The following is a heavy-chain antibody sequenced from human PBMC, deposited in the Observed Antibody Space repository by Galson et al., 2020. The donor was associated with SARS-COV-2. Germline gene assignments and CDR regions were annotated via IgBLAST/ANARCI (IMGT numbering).Heavy chain of an antibody. CDR3: AKMEGIAVAATPN. CDR2: ISGSGAST. CDR1: GFTFRSSA. D-gene: IGHD6-19*01. Sequence: GGSLRLPCAASGFTFRSSAMSWVRQAPGKGLEWVSSISGSGASTYYADSVKGRFTISRDNSKNTLYLQMNSLRAEDTAIYYCAKMEGIAVAATPNWGQGTLVTVSS. V-gene: IGHV3-23*01. J-gene: IGHJ4*02.